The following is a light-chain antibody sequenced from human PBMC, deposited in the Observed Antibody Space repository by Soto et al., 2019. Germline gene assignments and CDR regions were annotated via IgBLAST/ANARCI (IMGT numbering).Light chain of an antibody. J-gene: IGKJ4*01. CDR1: QRPPHSNGYNY. CDR2: LGS. Sequence: EIVVAPSPPPPPPPPGEPAPISSRASQRPPHSNGYNYLDWYLQKPGQSPQLLIYLGSNRASGVPDRFSGSGSGTDFTLKISRVEAEDVGVYYCMQALQTALTFGGGTKVDIK. CDR3: MQALQTALT. V-gene: IGKV2-28*01.